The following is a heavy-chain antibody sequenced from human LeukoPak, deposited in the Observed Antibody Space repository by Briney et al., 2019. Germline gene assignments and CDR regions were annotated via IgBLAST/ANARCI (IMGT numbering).Heavy chain of an antibody. CDR3: AREFIYSSGWRGHGDLDY. D-gene: IGHD6-19*01. CDR2: IKQDGRVK. J-gene: IGHJ4*02. Sequence: GGSLRLSSAASGFTSRSYWMSSVRQAPGKGLEWVANIKQDGRVKYYVDSVNGRFTISRDNAKNSLYLQMNSLRAEDTAVHYCAREFIYSSGWRGHGDLDYWGQGTLVTVSS. V-gene: IGHV3-7*01. CDR1: GFTSRSYW.